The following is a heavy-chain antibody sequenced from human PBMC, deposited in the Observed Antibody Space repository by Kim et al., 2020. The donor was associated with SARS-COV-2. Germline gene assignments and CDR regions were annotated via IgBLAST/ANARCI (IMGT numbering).Heavy chain of an antibody. CDR2: TYYRSKWYN. J-gene: IGHJ4*02. CDR1: GDSVSSNSAA. V-gene: IGHV6-1*01. D-gene: IGHD3-22*01. CDR3: ARGYSYGNNPPHPYYYDSSGSENFDY. Sequence: SQTLSLTCAISGDSVSSNSAAWNWIRQSPSRGLEWLGRTYYRSKWYNDYAVSVKSRITINPDTSKNQFSLQLNSVTPEDTAVYYCARGYSYGNNPPHPYYYDSSGSENFDYWGQGTLVTVSS.